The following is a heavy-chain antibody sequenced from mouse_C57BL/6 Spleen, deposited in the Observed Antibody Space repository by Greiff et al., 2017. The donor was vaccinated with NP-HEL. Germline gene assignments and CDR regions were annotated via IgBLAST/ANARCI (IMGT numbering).Heavy chain of an antibody. CDR3: ARSSNYAYAMDY. J-gene: IGHJ4*01. CDR2: IYPGDGDT. V-gene: IGHV1-82*01. D-gene: IGHD2-4*01. Sequence: QVQLQQSGPELVKPGASVKISCKASGYAFSSSWMNWVKQRPGKGLEWIGRIYPGDGDTNYNGKFKGKATLTADKSSSTAYMQLSSLTSEDSAVYFCARSSNYAYAMDYWGQGTSVTVSS. CDR1: GYAFSSSW.